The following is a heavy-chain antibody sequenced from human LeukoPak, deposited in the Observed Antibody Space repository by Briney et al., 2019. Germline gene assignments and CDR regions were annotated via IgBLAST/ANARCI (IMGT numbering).Heavy chain of an antibody. CDR2: IRGSGGST. D-gene: IGHD3-10*01. Sequence: HTGGSLRLSCAASGFTFSSYGMSWVRQAPGKGLEWVSAIRGSGGSTYYAASVKGRFTISRDNSKKTLYLQMNSLRAEDTAVYFCANRWGVGDFLEYWGQGTLGTVSS. CDR3: ANRWGVGDFLEY. V-gene: IGHV3-23*01. J-gene: IGHJ4*02. CDR1: GFTFSSYG.